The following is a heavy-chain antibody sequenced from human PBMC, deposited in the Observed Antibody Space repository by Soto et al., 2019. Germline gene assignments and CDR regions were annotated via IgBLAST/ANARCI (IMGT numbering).Heavy chain of an antibody. CDR1: SGSISSGNW. CDR2: IYYTGAT. V-gene: IGHV4-4*02. J-gene: IGHJ4*02. Sequence: QVQLQESGPGLVESSGTLSLTCEVSSGSISSGNWWSWVRQPPGKGLEWIGEIYYTGATNYNPSLKSRDNMTINKSKDQFSLTLGSATAADTAVYYCARVFSSGSGWMYYFDFWGQGILVSVSS. D-gene: IGHD6-25*01. CDR3: ARVFSSGSGWMYYFDF.